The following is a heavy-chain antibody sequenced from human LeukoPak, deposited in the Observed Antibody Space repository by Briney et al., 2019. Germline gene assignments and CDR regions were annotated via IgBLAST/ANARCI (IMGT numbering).Heavy chain of an antibody. CDR3: ARSGLRSCSSTSCYPNPFDY. CDR2: INHSGST. CDR1: GGSFSGYY. D-gene: IGHD2-2*01. V-gene: IGHV4-34*01. Sequence: PSETLSLTCAVYGGSFSGYYWSWIRQPPGKGLEWIGEINHSGSTNYNPSLKSRVTISVDTSKNQFSLKLSSVTAADTAVYYCARSGLRSCSSTSCYPNPFDYWGQGTLVTVSS. J-gene: IGHJ4*02.